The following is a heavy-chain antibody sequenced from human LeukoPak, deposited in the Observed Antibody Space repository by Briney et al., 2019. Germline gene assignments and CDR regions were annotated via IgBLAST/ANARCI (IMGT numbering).Heavy chain of an antibody. V-gene: IGHV1-69*05. Sequence: SVKVSCKASGGTFSSYAISWVRQAPGQRLEWMGGIIPIFGTANYAQKFQGRVTITTDESTSTAYMELSSLRSEDTAVYYCARDRLPGGNSGGFDYWGQGTLVTVSS. CDR3: ARDRLPGGNSGGFDY. J-gene: IGHJ4*02. CDR2: IIPIFGTA. CDR1: GGTFSSYA. D-gene: IGHD4-23*01.